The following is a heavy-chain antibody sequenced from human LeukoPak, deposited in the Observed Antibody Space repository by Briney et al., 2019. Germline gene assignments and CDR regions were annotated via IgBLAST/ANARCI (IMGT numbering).Heavy chain of an antibody. V-gene: IGHV4-61*02. D-gene: IGHD2-15*01. J-gene: IGHJ5*02. Sequence: SETLSLTCTVSGGSISSGSYYWSWIRQPAGKGLEWIGRIYTSGSTNYNPSLKSRVTISVDTSKNQFSLKLSSVTAADTAVYYCARFGCSGGSRYRWFDPWGQGTLVTVSS. CDR2: IYTSGST. CDR3: ARFGCSGGSRYRWFDP. CDR1: GGSISSGSYY.